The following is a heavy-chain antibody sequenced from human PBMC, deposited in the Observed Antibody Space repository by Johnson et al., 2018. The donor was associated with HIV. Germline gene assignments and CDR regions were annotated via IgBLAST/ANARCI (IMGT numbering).Heavy chain of an antibody. CDR1: GFIFRTYG. D-gene: IGHD3-9*01. CDR3: AKDVNILTGYYTSAFDI. Sequence: VQVLVSGGGVVQPGGTLRLSCAASGFIFRTYGMHWVRQAPGKGLEWVAFIRYDGSNKYYADAVKGRFSISRDNSKNTLYLQMNSLRAEDTALYFCAKDVNILTGYYTSAFDIWGQGTMVTVSS. CDR2: IRYDGSNK. V-gene: IGHV3-30*02. J-gene: IGHJ3*02.